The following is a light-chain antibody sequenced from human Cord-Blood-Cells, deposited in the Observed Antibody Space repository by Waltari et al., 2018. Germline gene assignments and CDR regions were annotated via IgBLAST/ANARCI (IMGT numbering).Light chain of an antibody. CDR1: SSDVGGYNY. CDR2: DVS. J-gene: IGLJ1*01. Sequence: SALTQPRSVSGSPGQSVTISCTGTSSDVGGYNYVSWYQQHPGKAPKLLIYDVSKRPSGVPDRFSASKSGNSASLTISGLQAEDEADYYCCSYAGSYTLYVFGTGTKVTVL. V-gene: IGLV2-11*01. CDR3: CSYAGSYTLYV.